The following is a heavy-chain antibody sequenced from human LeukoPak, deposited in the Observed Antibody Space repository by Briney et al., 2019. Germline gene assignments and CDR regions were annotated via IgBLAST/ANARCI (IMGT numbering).Heavy chain of an antibody. CDR1: GFTFSSYG. CDR3: AKGRFTVTVPYYFDY. Sequence: GGSLRLSCAASGFTFSSYGMHWVRQAPGKGLEWVAVIWYDGSNKYYADSVKGRFTISRDNSKNTLYLQMNSLRAEDTAVYYCAKGRFTVTVPYYFDYWGQGTLVTVSS. J-gene: IGHJ4*02. V-gene: IGHV3-33*06. CDR2: IWYDGSNK. D-gene: IGHD4-17*01.